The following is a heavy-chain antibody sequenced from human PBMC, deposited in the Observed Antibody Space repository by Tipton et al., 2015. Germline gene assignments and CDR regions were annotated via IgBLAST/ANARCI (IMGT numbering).Heavy chain of an antibody. V-gene: IGHV3-48*03. J-gene: IGHJ4*02. Sequence: SLRLSCEASGFTFSNYEMSWVRQAPGKGLEWVSYINSGGRTKYYADSVKGRFTISRDNAKNSLYLQLNGLRAEDTALYYCTRELLPGAMDYWGLGTLATVSS. CDR1: GFTFSNYE. CDR3: TRELLPGAMDY. CDR2: INSGGRTK. D-gene: IGHD2-15*01.